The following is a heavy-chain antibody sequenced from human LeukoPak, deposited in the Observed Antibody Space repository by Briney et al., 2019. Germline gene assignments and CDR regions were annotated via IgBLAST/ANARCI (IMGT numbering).Heavy chain of an antibody. CDR3: ARDPAYSSSWSYYRDV. Sequence: SDTLSLTCTVSGGSISSYYWSWIRQPAGKGLEWIGRIYTSGSTNYNPSLKSRVTMSVDTSKNQFSLKLSSVTAADTAVCYCARDPAYSSSWSYYRDVWGKGTTVTVSS. CDR1: GGSISSYY. D-gene: IGHD6-13*01. J-gene: IGHJ6*03. V-gene: IGHV4-4*07. CDR2: IYTSGST.